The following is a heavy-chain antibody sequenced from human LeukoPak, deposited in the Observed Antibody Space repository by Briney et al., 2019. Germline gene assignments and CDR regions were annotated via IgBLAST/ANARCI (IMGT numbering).Heavy chain of an antibody. CDR2: IHYSGNT. J-gene: IGHJ6*02. Sequence: SGTLSLTCTVSGGSISSHYWSWIRQPPGKGLERIGYIHYSGNTNYNPSLKSRVTISLDTSKKHFSLKLSSVTAADTAVYYCARVVGFYYYSMDVWGRGTTVTVSS. CDR1: GGSISSHY. CDR3: ARVVGFYYYSMDV. V-gene: IGHV4-59*11. D-gene: IGHD2-15*01.